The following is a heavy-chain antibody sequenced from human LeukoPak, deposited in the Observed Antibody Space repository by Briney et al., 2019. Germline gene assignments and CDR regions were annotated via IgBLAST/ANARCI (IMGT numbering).Heavy chain of an antibody. D-gene: IGHD2-2*01. CDR2: IRYDGSNK. V-gene: IGHV3-30*02. CDR3: AKDYYCSSTSCSIDY. J-gene: IGHJ4*02. Sequence: GGSLRLSCAASGFTFSSCGMHWVREAPGKGLEWVAFIRYDGSNKYYADSVKGRFTISRDNSKNTLYLQMNSLRAEDTAVYYCAKDYYCSSTSCSIDYWGQGTLVTVSS. CDR1: GFTFSSCG.